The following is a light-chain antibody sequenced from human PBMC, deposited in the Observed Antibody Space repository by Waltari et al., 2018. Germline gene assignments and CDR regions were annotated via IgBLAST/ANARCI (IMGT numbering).Light chain of an antibody. V-gene: IGKV1-39*01. CDR3: QQSYSSPPHT. J-gene: IGKJ2*01. CDR1: QNLRSY. CDR2: AAS. Sequence: DIQMTQSPSPLSAFVGDRVTITCRASQNLRSYLNWYQQKPGKAPNLLIYAASNLQSGIPSRFSGGGSGTDFTLTISSLQPEDSATYYCQQSYSSPPHTFGQGTKLEIK.